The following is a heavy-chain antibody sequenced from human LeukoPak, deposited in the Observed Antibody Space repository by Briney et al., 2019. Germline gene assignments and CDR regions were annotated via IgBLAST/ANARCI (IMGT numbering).Heavy chain of an antibody. V-gene: IGHV4-59*01. CDR1: GGSISSYY. CDR3: ARVQASGGKGYFDY. D-gene: IGHD1-1*01. J-gene: IGHJ4*02. Sequence: SETLSLTCTVSGGSISSYYWSWIRQPPGKGLEWIGYIYYSGSTNYNPSLKSRVTISVDTSKNQFSLKLSSVTAADTAVYYCARVQASGGKGYFDYWGQGTLVTVSS. CDR2: IYYSGST.